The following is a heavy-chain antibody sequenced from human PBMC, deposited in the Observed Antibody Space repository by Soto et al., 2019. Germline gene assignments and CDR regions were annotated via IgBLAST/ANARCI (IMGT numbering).Heavy chain of an antibody. V-gene: IGHV6-1*01. CDR2: TYYRSKWYN. D-gene: IGHD6-19*01. CDR1: GGSVSSNSAA. J-gene: IGHJ3*02. CDR3: ASRRTAVAGTSGAFDI. Sequence: SHTLSLTYAISGGSVSSNSAAWNWIRQSPSRGFEWLGRTYYRSKWYNDYAVSVKSRITINPDTSKNQFSLQLNSVTPEDTAVYYCASRRTAVAGTSGAFDIWGQGTMVTVSS.